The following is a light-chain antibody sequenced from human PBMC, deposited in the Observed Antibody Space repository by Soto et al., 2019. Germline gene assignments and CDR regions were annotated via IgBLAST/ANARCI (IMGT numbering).Light chain of an antibody. V-gene: IGKV3-20*01. CDR3: QDYGTSAPWT. CDR2: RGS. J-gene: IGKJ1*01. Sequence: EVVLTQSPGTLSLSPGERATLSCRASQNIRGNELAWYQQKPGQAPRLLIYRGSSRATGIPDRFSGRGSGTDFTLTISRLEPEDFAVYYCQDYGTSAPWTLRQGTKVEIK. CDR1: QNIRGNE.